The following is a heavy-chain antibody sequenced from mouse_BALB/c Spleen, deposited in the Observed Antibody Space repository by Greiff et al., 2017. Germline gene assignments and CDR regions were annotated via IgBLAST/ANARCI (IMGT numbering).Heavy chain of an antibody. V-gene: IGHV1-55*01. CDR3: ARCDYGGAWFAY. Sequence: VQLQQPGAELVKPGTSVKLSCKASGYNFTSYWINWVKLRPGQGLEWIGDIYPGSGSTNYNEKFKSKATLTVDTSSSTAYMQLSSLASEDSALYYCARCDYGGAWFAYWGQGTLVTVSA. CDR1: GYNFTSYW. J-gene: IGHJ3*01. CDR2: IYPGSGST. D-gene: IGHD2-4*01.